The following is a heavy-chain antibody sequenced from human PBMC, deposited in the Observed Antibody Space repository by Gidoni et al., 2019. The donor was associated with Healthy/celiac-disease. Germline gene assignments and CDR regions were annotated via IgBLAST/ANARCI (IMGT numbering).Heavy chain of an antibody. CDR2: INAGNGNT. D-gene: IGHD1-26*01. Sequence: QVQLVQSGAEVKKPGASVKVSCKASGYTFTTHPMHWVGQAPGQRLEWMGWINAGNGNTKYSQKFQGRVTITRDTSASTAYMELSSLRSEDTAVYYCARELQVVGATPPPHGPDYWGQGTLVTVSS. V-gene: IGHV1-3*01. CDR3: ARELQVVGATPPPHGPDY. J-gene: IGHJ4*02. CDR1: GYTFTTHP.